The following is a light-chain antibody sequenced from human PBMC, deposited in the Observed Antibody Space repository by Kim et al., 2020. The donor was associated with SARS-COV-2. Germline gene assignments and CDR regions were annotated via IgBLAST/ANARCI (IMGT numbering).Light chain of an antibody. CDR2: GAS. Sequence: LSPGERATLSCRASQSVSSNSLAWYQQKPGQAPRLLIYGASSRATGIPDRFSDTGSGTDFTLTISRLEPEDFALYYCQQYGSSPGTFGQGTKLEI. CDR1: QSVSSNS. CDR3: QQYGSSPGT. V-gene: IGKV3-20*01. J-gene: IGKJ2*01.